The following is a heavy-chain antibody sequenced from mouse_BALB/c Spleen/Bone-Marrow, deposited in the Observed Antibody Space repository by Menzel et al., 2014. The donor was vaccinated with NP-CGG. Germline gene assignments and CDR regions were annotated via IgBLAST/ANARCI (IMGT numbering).Heavy chain of an antibody. Sequence: VQRVESGPGLVQPSQSLSTTRTVSGFSLTSYGVHWVRQSPGKGLEWLGVIWSGGSTDYNAAFISRLSISKDNSKSQVFFKMNSLQANDTAIYYCARMRYYGNYYAMDYWGQGTSVTVSS. V-gene: IGHV2-2*02. CDR2: IWSGGST. J-gene: IGHJ4*01. D-gene: IGHD2-1*01. CDR3: ARMRYYGNYYAMDY. CDR1: GFSLTSYG.